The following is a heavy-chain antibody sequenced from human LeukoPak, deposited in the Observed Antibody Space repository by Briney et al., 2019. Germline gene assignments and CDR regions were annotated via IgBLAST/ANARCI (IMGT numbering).Heavy chain of an antibody. CDR3: ARQNWGNFDY. CDR2: IIPIFGTA. D-gene: IGHD7-27*01. J-gene: IGHJ4*02. Sequence: SVKVSCKASGGTFSSYAISWVRQGPGQGLEWMGGIIPIFGTANYAQKFQGRVTITTDESTSTAYMELSSLRSEDPAVYYCARQNWGNFDYWGQGTLVTVSS. CDR1: GGTFSSYA. V-gene: IGHV1-69*05.